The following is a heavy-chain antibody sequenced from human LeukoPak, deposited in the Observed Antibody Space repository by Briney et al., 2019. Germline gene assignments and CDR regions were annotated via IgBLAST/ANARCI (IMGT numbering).Heavy chain of an antibody. Sequence: PSETLSLTCAVYGGSFSGYYWSWIRQPPGKGLEWIGEINHSGSTNYNPSLKSRVTISVDTSKNQFSLKLSSVTAADTAVYYCARRACYYDSSGYYFLYWFDPWGQGTLVTVSS. J-gene: IGHJ5*02. CDR2: INHSGST. CDR3: ARRACYYDSSGYYFLYWFDP. CDR1: GGSFSGYY. D-gene: IGHD3-22*01. V-gene: IGHV4-34*01.